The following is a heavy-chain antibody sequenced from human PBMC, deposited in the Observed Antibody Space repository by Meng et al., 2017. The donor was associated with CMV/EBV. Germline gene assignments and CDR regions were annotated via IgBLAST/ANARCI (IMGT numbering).Heavy chain of an antibody. CDR2: IYSGGST. CDR3: ARDGNYGDYGDGY. J-gene: IGHJ6*02. CDR1: GFTVSSNY. Sequence: GESLKISCAASGFTVSSNYMSWVRQAPGKGLEWVSVIYSGGSTYYADSVKGRFTISRDNSKNTLYLQMNSLRAEDTAVYYCARDGNYGDYGDGYWGQGTTVTVSS. D-gene: IGHD4-17*01. V-gene: IGHV3-66*02.